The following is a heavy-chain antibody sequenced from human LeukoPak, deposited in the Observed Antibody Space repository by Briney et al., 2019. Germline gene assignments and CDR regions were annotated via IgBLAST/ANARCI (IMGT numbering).Heavy chain of an antibody. J-gene: IGHJ1*01. Sequence: SETLSLTCTVSGGSISISNYYWGWVRQPPGKGLEWIANVYYSGSTYYNPSLMSRVTISINTSKNQFSLKVTSVTAADTAVYYCARGDSTVTPKYFQYWGQGTLVTVSS. CDR3: ARGDSTVTPKYFQY. D-gene: IGHD4-23*01. CDR1: GGSISISNYY. V-gene: IGHV4-39*07. CDR2: VYYSGST.